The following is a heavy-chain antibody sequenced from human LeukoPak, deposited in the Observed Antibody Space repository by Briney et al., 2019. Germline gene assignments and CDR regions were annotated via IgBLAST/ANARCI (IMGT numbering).Heavy chain of an antibody. J-gene: IGHJ4*02. V-gene: IGHV4-4*02. CDR2: IYRSGST. CDR3: ARKYYDILTGYYRFDY. Sequence: SGTLSLTCAVSGGSVSSSNWWSWVRQPPGKGLEWIGEIYRSGSTNYNPSLKSRVTISVDKSKNQFSLKLSSVTAADTAVYYCARKYYDILTGYYRFDYWGQGTLVTVSS. CDR1: GGSVSSSNW. D-gene: IGHD3-9*01.